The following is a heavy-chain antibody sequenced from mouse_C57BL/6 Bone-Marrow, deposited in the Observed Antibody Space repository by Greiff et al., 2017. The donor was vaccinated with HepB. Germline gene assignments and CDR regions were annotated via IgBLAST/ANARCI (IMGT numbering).Heavy chain of an antibody. CDR2: ISDGGSYT. Sequence: EVQLVESGGGLVKPGGSLKLSCAASGFTFSSYAMSWVRQTPEKRLEWVATISDGGSYTYYPDNVKGRFTISRDNAKNNLYLQMSHLKSEDTAMYYCARGLLRYFDVWGTGTTVTVSS. V-gene: IGHV5-4*01. CDR3: ARGLLRYFDV. J-gene: IGHJ1*03. D-gene: IGHD2-10*01. CDR1: GFTFSSYA.